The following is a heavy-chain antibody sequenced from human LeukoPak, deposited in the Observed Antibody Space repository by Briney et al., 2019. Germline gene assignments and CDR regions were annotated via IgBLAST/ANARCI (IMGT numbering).Heavy chain of an antibody. D-gene: IGHD2-2*01. CDR3: AKVVMTYYYYGMDV. Sequence: GGSLRLSCAASGFTFSSYGMHWVRQAPGKGLEWVAVISYDGSNKYYADSVKGRFTISRDNSKNTLYLQMNSLRAEDTAVYYWAKVVMTYYYYGMDVWGQGTTVTVSS. J-gene: IGHJ6*02. CDR1: GFTFSSYG. V-gene: IGHV3-30*18. CDR2: ISYDGSNK.